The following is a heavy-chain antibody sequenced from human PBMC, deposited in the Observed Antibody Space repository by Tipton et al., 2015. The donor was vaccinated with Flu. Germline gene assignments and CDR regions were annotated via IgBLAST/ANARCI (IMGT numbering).Heavy chain of an antibody. J-gene: IGHJ4*02. CDR3: ASGNFYDSSGYFAF. CDR1: GGSINRYY. Sequence: GLVKPSETLSLTCNVSGGSINRYYWSWIRQPVGKGPEWIGRIPTNGNTNYNSSFGSRLTMSADTSKSQFSMTLTSVTVADTAVYYCASGNFYDSSGYFAFCGQGILVTVSS. D-gene: IGHD3-22*01. V-gene: IGHV4-4*07. CDR2: IPTNGNT.